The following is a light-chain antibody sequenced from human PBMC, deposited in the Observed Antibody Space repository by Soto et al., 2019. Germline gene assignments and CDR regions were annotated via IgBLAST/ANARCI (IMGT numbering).Light chain of an antibody. CDR1: QGISHF. V-gene: IGKV1-27*01. Sequence: IQMTQSPSSLSASVEDRVTITCRASQGISHFLAWYQQKPGKVPKLLIYAASILQSGVPPRFSGSGSGTEFTLTISSLQPEDFATYYCQQLHGYPITFGQGTRLEI. J-gene: IGKJ5*01. CDR3: QQLHGYPIT. CDR2: AAS.